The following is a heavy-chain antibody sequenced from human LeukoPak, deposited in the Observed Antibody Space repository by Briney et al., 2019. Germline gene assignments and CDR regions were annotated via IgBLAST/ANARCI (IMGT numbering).Heavy chain of an antibody. J-gene: IGHJ1*01. V-gene: IGHV4-59*01. CDR3: ARGVTGGWYGDFQH. D-gene: IGHD6-19*01. Sequence: SETLSLTCTVSGGSINTYFWSWIRQPPGKGLEWIGYIYYSGSTNYNPSLKSRVTISVDTSKNQFTLKLSSVTAADTAVYYCARGVTGGWYGDFQHWGQGTLVTVSS. CDR1: GGSINTYF. CDR2: IYYSGST.